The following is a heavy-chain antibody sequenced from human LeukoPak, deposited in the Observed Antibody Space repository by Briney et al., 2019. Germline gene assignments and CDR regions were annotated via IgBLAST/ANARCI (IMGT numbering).Heavy chain of an antibody. Sequence: SCAASGFTFSSYAMHWVRQAPGKGLEWVAVISYDGSNKYYADSVKGRFTISRDNSKNTLYLQMNSLRAEDTAVYYCAREGYSYGYLDYFQHWGQGTLVTVSS. CDR1: GFTFSSYA. J-gene: IGHJ1*01. D-gene: IGHD5-18*01. CDR3: AREGYSYGYLDYFQH. V-gene: IGHV3-30-3*01. CDR2: ISYDGSNK.